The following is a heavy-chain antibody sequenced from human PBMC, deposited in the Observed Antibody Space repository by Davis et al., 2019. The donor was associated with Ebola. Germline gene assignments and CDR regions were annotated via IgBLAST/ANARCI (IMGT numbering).Heavy chain of an antibody. Sequence: PGGSLRLSCAASGFTFSHYEMNWVRQAPGKGLEWIAYISTGSKTIYYADSVRGRFSISRDNAKNSLYLQMARLRAEDTAVYHCASAPGSTGSHFWGQGTLVTVSS. J-gene: IGHJ4*02. CDR3: ASAPGSTGSHF. CDR2: ISTGSKTI. CDR1: GFTFSHYE. V-gene: IGHV3-48*03. D-gene: IGHD2-8*02.